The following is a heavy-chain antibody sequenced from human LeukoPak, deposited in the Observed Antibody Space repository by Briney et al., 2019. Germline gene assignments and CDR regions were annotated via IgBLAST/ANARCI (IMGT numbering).Heavy chain of an antibody. CDR2: IYSGGSP. CDR1: GFTVSSTY. V-gene: IGHV3-66*01. Sequence: GGSLRLSCAASGFTVSSTYMCWVRQAPGKGLEWVSLIYSGGSPYYADSVKGRFTISRDNSKNTLFLQMNSLRAEDTAVYYCAKEERNAFDIWGQGTMVTVSS. J-gene: IGHJ3*02. D-gene: IGHD1-1*01. CDR3: AKEERNAFDI.